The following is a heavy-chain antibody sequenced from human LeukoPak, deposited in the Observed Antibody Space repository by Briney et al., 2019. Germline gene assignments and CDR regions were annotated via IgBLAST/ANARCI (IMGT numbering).Heavy chain of an antibody. D-gene: IGHD3-9*01. V-gene: IGHV3-21*06. Sequence: GGSLRLSCAASGFTLSSYEMNWVRQAPGKGLEWVSSISTGSIYIHYADSMKGRFTVSRDDAKNSLYLQMNSLRAEDTAVYYCARGLYDILTGYYGHWGQGTLVTVSS. CDR1: GFTLSSYE. CDR3: ARGLYDILTGYYGH. CDR2: ISTGSIYI. J-gene: IGHJ4*02.